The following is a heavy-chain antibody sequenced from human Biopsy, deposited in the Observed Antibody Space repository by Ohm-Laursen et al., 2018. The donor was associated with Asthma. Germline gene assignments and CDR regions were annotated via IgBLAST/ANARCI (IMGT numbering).Heavy chain of an antibody. D-gene: IGHD3-22*01. J-gene: IGHJ4*02. CDR2: ISSLSRYK. CDR1: GFDFSDYT. V-gene: IGHV3-21*04. CDR3: ARGDSSNWSHYYFDY. Sequence: SLRLSCTASGFDFSDYTMNWVRQAPGKGLEWVSSISSLSRYKYYSDSLKGRFTISRDNAKNSLYLQMNSLRAEDTAVYYCARGDSSNWSHYYFDYWGQGTLVTVSS.